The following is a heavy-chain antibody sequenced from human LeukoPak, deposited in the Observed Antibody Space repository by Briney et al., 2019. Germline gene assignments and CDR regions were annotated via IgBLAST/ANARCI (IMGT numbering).Heavy chain of an antibody. CDR2: IYYSGST. CDR1: GGSISSSRYY. CDR3: ARLLWFGELSTALYFDY. J-gene: IGHJ4*02. V-gene: IGHV4-61*01. D-gene: IGHD3-10*01. Sequence: SGALSLPFAVSGGSISSSRYYWSWIRPPPGEGLGGVGDIYYSGSTNYNPSLKSRVTISVDTSKNQFSLKLSSVTAADTAVYYCARLLWFGELSTALYFDYWGQGTLVAVSS.